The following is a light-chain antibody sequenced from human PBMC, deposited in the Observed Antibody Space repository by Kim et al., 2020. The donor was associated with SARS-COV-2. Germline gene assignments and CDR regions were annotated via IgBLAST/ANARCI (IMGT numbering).Light chain of an antibody. Sequence: VSPGERATLYCRASQSVSSNLAWYQQKPGQAPRLLIYGASTRATGIPARFSGSGSGTEFTLTISSLQSEDFAVYYCQQYNNWPRGTFGQGTKLEI. CDR2: GAS. CDR1: QSVSSN. CDR3: QQYNNWPRGT. J-gene: IGKJ2*01. V-gene: IGKV3-15*01.